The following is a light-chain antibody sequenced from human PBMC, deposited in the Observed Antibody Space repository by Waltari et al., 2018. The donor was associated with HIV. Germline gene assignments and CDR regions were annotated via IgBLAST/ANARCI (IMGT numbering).Light chain of an antibody. J-gene: IGLJ1*01. CDR1: SSDIGAYHF. Sequence: QSALTQPRSVSGSPGQSITISCIGSSSDIGAYHFVSWYQQHPGKAPKLLIFELIKRPPGSSDRFAGSKSGNTASLTISGLQAEDEADYYCVSSARRDTLLFGTGTRLTVL. CDR3: VSSARRDTLL. CDR2: ELI. V-gene: IGLV2-11*01.